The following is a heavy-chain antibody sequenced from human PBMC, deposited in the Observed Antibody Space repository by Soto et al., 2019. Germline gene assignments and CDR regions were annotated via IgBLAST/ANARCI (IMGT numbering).Heavy chain of an antibody. J-gene: IGHJ4*02. CDR2: ISFEGSNQ. CDR3: AKAERTGVVSSINY. V-gene: IGHV3-30-3*01. D-gene: IGHD2-8*02. CDR1: GFTFSHYA. Sequence: QVQLVESGGGVVQPGRSLRLSCAASGFTFSHYALHWVRQAPGKGLEWVALISFEGSNQFYADSVKGRFTISRDNSKNTLYLQMNRLSAEGTAVYYWAKAERTGVVSSINYWGQGTLVTVSS.